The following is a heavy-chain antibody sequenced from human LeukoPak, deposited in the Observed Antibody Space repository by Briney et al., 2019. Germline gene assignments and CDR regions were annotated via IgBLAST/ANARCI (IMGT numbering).Heavy chain of an antibody. D-gene: IGHD2-2*01. CDR1: GFTFSSYW. CDR2: INTDGSST. CDR3: AIGRNTQFVVVPAAIY. J-gene: IGHJ4*02. Sequence: GGSLRLSCAASGFTFSSYWMHWVRHAPGKGLVWVSRINTDGSSTSYADSVKGRFTISRDNAKNTLYLQMNSLRAEDTAVYYCAIGRNTQFVVVPAAIYWGQGTLVTVSS. V-gene: IGHV3-74*01.